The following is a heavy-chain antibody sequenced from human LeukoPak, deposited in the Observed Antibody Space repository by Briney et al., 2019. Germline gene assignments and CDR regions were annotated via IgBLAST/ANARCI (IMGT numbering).Heavy chain of an antibody. D-gene: IGHD3-22*01. J-gene: IGHJ4*02. Sequence: PGGSLRLSCAASGFTFSSYGMHWVRQAPGKGLEWVTFIRYDGSNKYYADSVKGRFTISRDNSKNTLYLQMNSLRTEDTAVYYCAKVTVPLVVITAGGFYYWGQGTLVTVPS. CDR1: GFTFSSYG. CDR3: AKVTVPLVVITAGGFYY. CDR2: IRYDGSNK. V-gene: IGHV3-30*02.